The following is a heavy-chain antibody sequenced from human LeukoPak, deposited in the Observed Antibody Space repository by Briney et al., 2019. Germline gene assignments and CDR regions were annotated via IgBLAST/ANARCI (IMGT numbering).Heavy chain of an antibody. CDR2: IYYSGST. Sequence: PSETLSLTCTVSGGSISSSNYYWGWIRQPPGKGLEWIGSIYYSGSTYYNPSLKSRLSILVDTSKNQFSLNLSSVTAADTAVYYCARQGRYFGEYYFDYWGQGTLVSVSS. D-gene: IGHD3-9*01. CDR3: ARQGRYFGEYYFDY. V-gene: IGHV4-39*01. J-gene: IGHJ4*02. CDR1: GGSISSSNYY.